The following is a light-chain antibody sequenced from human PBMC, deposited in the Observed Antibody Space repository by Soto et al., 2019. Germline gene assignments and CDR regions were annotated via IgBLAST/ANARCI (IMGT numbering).Light chain of an antibody. CDR1: QGISRF. J-gene: IGKJ5*01. Sequence: DIQMTQSPSSLSASVGDRVTITCRASQGISRFVAWYQQKPGKVPRLLISGASTLQSGVPSRFSGSGSGTDFTLTITSLQPEDVATYYCQKYSSVITFGQGTRLEIK. CDR3: QKYSSVIT. CDR2: GAS. V-gene: IGKV1-27*01.